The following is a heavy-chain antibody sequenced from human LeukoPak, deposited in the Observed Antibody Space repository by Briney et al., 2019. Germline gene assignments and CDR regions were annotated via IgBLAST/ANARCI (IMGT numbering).Heavy chain of an antibody. D-gene: IGHD3-10*01. CDR3: ARGVGRASYYYYMDV. V-gene: IGHV3-48*03. Sequence: GGSLRLSCAASGFIFSSYEMSWVRQAPGKGREWVSYIDSSGGTIHYADSGKVRFTISRDNAKNSLYLQMNSLRVEDTADYYCARGVGRASYYYYMDVWGKGTTVTVSS. J-gene: IGHJ6*03. CDR1: GFIFSSYE. CDR2: IDSSGGTI.